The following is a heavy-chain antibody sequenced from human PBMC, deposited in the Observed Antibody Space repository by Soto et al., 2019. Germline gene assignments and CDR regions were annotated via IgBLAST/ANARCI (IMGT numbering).Heavy chain of an antibody. D-gene: IGHD2-15*01. J-gene: IGHJ4*02. V-gene: IGHV3-30*03. CDR3: VRRMASPDQ. Sequence: PEGSLRLSCAASGFTFSSYSMNWVRQAPGKGPEWVALISYDRSNKFYADSVKGRFTISRDNAENSLYLQMNSLRPEDTAVYYCVRRMASPDQWGQGTLVTVSS. CDR2: ISYDRSNK. CDR1: GFTFSSYS.